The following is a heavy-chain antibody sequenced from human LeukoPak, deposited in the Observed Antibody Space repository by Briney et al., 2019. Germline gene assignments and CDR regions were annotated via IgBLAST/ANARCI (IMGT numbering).Heavy chain of an antibody. Sequence: ASVKVSCKASGYTFTSYDINWVRQATGQGLEWMGWMNPNSGNTGYAQKFQGWVTMTRDTSISTAYMELSRLRSDDTAVYYCARAREYSSPFDYWGQGTLVTVSS. CDR3: ARAREYSSPFDY. D-gene: IGHD6-6*01. J-gene: IGHJ4*02. CDR1: GYTFTSYD. V-gene: IGHV1-8*01. CDR2: MNPNSGNT.